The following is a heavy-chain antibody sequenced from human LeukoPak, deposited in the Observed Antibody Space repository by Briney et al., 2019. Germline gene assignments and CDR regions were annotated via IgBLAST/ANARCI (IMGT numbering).Heavy chain of an antibody. CDR3: ARTVYSSGWYIDY. CDR2: IYYSGST. D-gene: IGHD6-19*01. V-gene: IGHV4-39*01. CDR1: GGSISSSSYY. Sequence: PSETLSHTCTVSGGSISSSSYYWGWIRQPPGKGLEWIGSIYYSGSTYYNPSLKSRVTLSVDTSKNQFSLKLSSVTAADTAVYYCARTVYSSGWYIDYWGQGTLVTVSS. J-gene: IGHJ4*02.